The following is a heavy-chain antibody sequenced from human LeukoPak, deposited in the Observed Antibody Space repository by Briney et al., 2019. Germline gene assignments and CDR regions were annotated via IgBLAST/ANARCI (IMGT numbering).Heavy chain of an antibody. Sequence: PGGSLRLSCAASGFTFSSYSMSWVRQAPGKGLAWVANIKQDGSEKYYVDSVKGRFTISRDNAKNSLYLQMNSLRAEDTAVYYCARGLRYFDWLLPRYYFDYWGQGTLVTVSS. V-gene: IGHV3-7*01. CDR3: ARGLRYFDWLLPRYYFDY. D-gene: IGHD3-9*01. CDR2: IKQDGSEK. J-gene: IGHJ4*02. CDR1: GFTFSSYS.